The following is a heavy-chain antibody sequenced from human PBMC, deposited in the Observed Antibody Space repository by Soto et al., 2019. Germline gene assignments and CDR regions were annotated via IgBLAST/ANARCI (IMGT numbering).Heavy chain of an antibody. J-gene: IGHJ5*02. CDR2: IYSNGGT. D-gene: IGHD6-13*01. CDR3: ARDLSSPPYNWFDP. Sequence: PSESLSLTCTVSGGPICSYSRSRIRQPAGKGLEWIGRIYSNGGTIYNPSVQSRITVSIDTSKNQFSLKLTSVTAADTAVYYCARDLSSPPYNWFDPWGRGILVTVS. CDR1: GGPICSYS. V-gene: IGHV4-4*07.